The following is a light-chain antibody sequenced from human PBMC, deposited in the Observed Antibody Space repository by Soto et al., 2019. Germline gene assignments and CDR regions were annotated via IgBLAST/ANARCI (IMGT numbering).Light chain of an antibody. CDR1: QSVGTY. J-gene: IGKJ4*01. V-gene: IGKV3-11*01. CDR2: DSS. CDR3: QQRSDWPST. Sequence: EIVLTQSPATLSLSPGERATLSCRASQSVGTYFAWYQQKPGQAPRLLIYDSSNRATGIPARFSGSGSGTDFTLTIGSLEPEDFAVYYCQQRSDWPSTFGGGTKVEIK.